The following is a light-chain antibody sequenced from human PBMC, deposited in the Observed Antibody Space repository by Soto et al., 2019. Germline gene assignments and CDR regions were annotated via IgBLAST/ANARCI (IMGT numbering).Light chain of an antibody. Sequence: QSVLTQPASVSGSPGQSITISCIGTNSDIGSYDLVSWYQQHPGEAPKLLIFEVTKRPSGVSNRFSGSKSGNTASLTISGLQAEDEGDYYCCSYIGNSSPYGFGHGTKVTVL. V-gene: IGLV2-23*02. CDR3: CSYIGNSSPYG. CDR2: EVT. CDR1: NSDIGSYDL. J-gene: IGLJ1*01.